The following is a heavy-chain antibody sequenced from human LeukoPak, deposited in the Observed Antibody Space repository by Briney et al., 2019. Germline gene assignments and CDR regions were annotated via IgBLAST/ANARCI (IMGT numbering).Heavy chain of an antibody. CDR1: GFTFSIYW. D-gene: IGHD5-18*01. J-gene: IGHJ4*02. V-gene: IGHV3-23*01. Sequence: PGGSLRLSCAASGFTFSIYWMHWVRQAPGKGLEWVSAISGSGGSTYYADSVKGRFTISRDNSKNTLYLQMNSLRAEDTAVYYCAKDPRGYSYAKGGDYWGQGTLVTVSS. CDR2: ISGSGGST. CDR3: AKDPRGYSYAKGGDY.